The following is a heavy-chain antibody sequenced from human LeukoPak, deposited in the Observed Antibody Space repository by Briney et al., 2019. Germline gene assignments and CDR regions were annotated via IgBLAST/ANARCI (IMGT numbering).Heavy chain of an antibody. CDR3: ATDGRQLMFDY. V-gene: IGHV1-2*02. J-gene: IGHJ4*02. D-gene: IGHD6-13*01. CDR1: GYTFIGYY. CDR2: INPNSGNT. Sequence: GASVKVSCKASGYTFIGYYMHWVRQAPGQGLEWMGWINPNSGNTDYAQKFQGRVTMTRDTSISTAYMELSSLRSDDSAGYYCATDGRQLMFDYWSQGTLVTVSS.